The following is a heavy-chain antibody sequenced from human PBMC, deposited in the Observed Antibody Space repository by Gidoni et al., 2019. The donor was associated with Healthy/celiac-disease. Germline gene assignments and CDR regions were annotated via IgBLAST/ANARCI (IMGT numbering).Heavy chain of an antibody. CDR1: GGTFSSYA. CDR2: IIPIFGTA. J-gene: IGHJ6*02. V-gene: IGHV1-69*01. Sequence: QVQLVQSGAEVKKPGSSVKVSCKASGGTFSSYAISWVRQAPGQGLEWMGGIIPIFGTANYAQKFQGRVTITADESTSTAYMELSSLRSEDTAVYYCARHLRIAAALTYGMDVWGQGTTVTVSS. D-gene: IGHD6-13*01. CDR3: ARHLRIAAALTYGMDV.